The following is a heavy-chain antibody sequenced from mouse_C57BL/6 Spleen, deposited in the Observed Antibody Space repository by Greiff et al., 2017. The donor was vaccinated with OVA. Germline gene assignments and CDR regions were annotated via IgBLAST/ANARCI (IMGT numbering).Heavy chain of an antibody. CDR1: GFSLTSYG. CDR2: IWRGGST. CDR3: AKLSLTGYGSSHYYAMDY. V-gene: IGHV2-5*01. Sequence: VQLQESGPGLVQPSQSLSITCTVSGFSLTSYGVHWVRQSPGKGLEWLGVIWRGGSTDYNAAFMSRLSITKDNSKSQVFFKMNSLQADDTAIYYCAKLSLTGYGSSHYYAMDYWGQGTSVTVSS. J-gene: IGHJ4*01. D-gene: IGHD1-1*01.